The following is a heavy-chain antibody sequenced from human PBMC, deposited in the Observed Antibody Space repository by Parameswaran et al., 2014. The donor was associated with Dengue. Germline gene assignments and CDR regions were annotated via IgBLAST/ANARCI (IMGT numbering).Heavy chain of an antibody. D-gene: IGHD3-3*01. J-gene: IGHJ4*02. V-gene: IGHV1-46*01. CDR3: ARGRTYYDFWSGYSTFDY. CDR2: INPSGGST. Sequence: WVRQAPGQGLEWTGIINPSGGSTSYAQKFQGRVTMTRDTSTSTVYMELSSLRSEDTAVYYCARGRTYYDFWSGYSTFDYWGQGTLVTVSS.